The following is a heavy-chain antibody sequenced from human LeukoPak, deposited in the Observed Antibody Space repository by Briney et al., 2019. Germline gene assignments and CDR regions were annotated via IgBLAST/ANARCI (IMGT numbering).Heavy chain of an antibody. CDR2: ISDSGRT. CDR1: GGSISSYY. V-gene: IGHV4-59*08. CDR3: ARHARFCGGDCLVAFDI. D-gene: IGHD2-21*02. Sequence: SETLSLTCIVSGGSISSYYWTWIRQPPGKGLEWIGYISDSGRTNYNPSLKGRVTISVDTSKNQLSLKLSSVTAADTAVYYCARHARFCGGDCLVAFDIWDQGTMVTVSS. J-gene: IGHJ3*02.